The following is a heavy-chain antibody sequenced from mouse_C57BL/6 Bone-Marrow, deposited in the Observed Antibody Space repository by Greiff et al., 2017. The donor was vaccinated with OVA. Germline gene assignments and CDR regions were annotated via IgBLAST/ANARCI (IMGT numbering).Heavy chain of an antibody. D-gene: IGHD1-1*02. V-gene: IGHV5-6*01. CDR2: ISSGGSYT. J-gene: IGHJ3*01. CDR3: ARPFCSGGSPFGY. Sequence: EVKLVESGGDLVKPGGSLKLSCAASGFTFSSYGMSWVRQTPDKRLEWVATISSGGSYTYYPDSVKGRFTISRDNAKNTLYLQMSSLKSEDTAMDYCARPFCSGGSPFGYWGQGTLVTVSA. CDR1: GFTFSSYG.